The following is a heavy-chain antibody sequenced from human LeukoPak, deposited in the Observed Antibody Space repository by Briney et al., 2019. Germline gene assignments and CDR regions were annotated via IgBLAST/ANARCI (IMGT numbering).Heavy chain of an antibody. CDR3: AKEVYSYGSGGFDY. J-gene: IGHJ4*02. V-gene: IGHV3-21*04. CDR2: ISSSSSYI. CDR1: GFTFSSYS. D-gene: IGHD5-18*01. Sequence: GGSLRLSCAASGFTFSSYSMNWVRQAPGKGLEWVSSISSSSSYIYYADSVKGRFTISRDNAKNSLYLQMNSLRAEDTALYYCAKEVYSYGSGGFDYWGQGTLVTVSS.